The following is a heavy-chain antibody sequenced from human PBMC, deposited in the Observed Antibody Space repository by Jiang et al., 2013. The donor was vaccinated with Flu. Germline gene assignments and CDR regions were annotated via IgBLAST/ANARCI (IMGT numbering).Heavy chain of an antibody. Sequence: LVESGGGLVKPGGSLRLSCEASGFTFSDFYVGWIRQSPGKGLEWLSHISSSGSSIHYADSVQGRFTIYRDNARNTVYLQMNSLRVEDTAFYYCAGCGTAATRSRTFDSWGHGTLVTVSS. V-gene: IGHV3-11*01. D-gene: IGHD6-25*01. CDR3: AGCGTAATRSRTFDS. J-gene: IGHJ4*01. CDR1: GFTFSDFY. CDR2: ISSSGSSI.